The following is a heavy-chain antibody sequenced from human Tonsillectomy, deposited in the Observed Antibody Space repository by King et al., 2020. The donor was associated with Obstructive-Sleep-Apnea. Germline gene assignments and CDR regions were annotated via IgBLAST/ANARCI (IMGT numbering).Heavy chain of an antibody. CDR3: TTEDWNGGFDY. J-gene: IGHJ4*02. CDR1: GFTFSNAW. Sequence: VQLVESGGGLVKPGGSLRLSCAASGFTFSNAWMSWVRQAPGKGLEWVGCIKSKTDGGTTDYAAPVKGRFTISRDDSKNTLYLQMNSLKTEDTAVYYCTTEDWNGGFDYWGQGTLVTVSS. V-gene: IGHV3-15*01. CDR2: IKSKTDGGTT. D-gene: IGHD1-1*01.